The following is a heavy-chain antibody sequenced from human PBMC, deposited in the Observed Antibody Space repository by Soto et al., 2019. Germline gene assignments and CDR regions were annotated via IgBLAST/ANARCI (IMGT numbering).Heavy chain of an antibody. CDR2: INPSGGST. Sequence: ASVKVSCKASGYTFTSYYMHWVRQAPGQGLEWMGIINPSGGSTSYAQKFQGRVTMTRDTSTSTVYMELSSLRSEDTAVYYCARDPISTIFSGWYGEYWFDPWGQGSLVTVSS. V-gene: IGHV1-46*03. CDR1: GYTFTSYY. D-gene: IGHD6-19*01. CDR3: ARDPISTIFSGWYGEYWFDP. J-gene: IGHJ5*02.